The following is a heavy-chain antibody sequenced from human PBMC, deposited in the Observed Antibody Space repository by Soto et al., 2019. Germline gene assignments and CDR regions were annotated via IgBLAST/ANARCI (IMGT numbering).Heavy chain of an antibody. D-gene: IGHD5-12*01. J-gene: IGHJ4*02. CDR1: GYSFTSYW. Sequence: PGESLKISCKGSGYSFTSYWISWVRQMPGKGLEWMGRIDPSDSYTNYSPSFQGHVTISADKSISTAYLQWSSLKASDTAMYYCARLPRPRNIYSGYDSIPDYWGQGTLVTVSS. CDR2: IDPSDSYT. V-gene: IGHV5-10-1*01. CDR3: ARLPRPRNIYSGYDSIPDY.